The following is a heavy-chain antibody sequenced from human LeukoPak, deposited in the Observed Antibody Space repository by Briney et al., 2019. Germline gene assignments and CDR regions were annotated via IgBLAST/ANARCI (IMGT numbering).Heavy chain of an antibody. J-gene: IGHJ4*02. CDR2: ISYDGSNK. Sequence: PGGSLRLSCAASGFTFSSYGMHWVRQAPGKGLEWVAVISYDGSNKYYADSVKGRFTISRDNSKNTLYLQMNSLRAEDTALYYCAKAGHYYDSSGYWNWGQGTLVTVSS. CDR1: GFTFSSYG. CDR3: AKAGHYYDSSGYWN. V-gene: IGHV3-30*18. D-gene: IGHD3-22*01.